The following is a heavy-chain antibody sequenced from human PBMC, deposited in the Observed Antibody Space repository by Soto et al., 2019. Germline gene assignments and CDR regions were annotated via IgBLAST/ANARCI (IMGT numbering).Heavy chain of an antibody. CDR3: ARDVSWSSSFVRGYYYGMDV. V-gene: IGHV1-2*04. D-gene: IGHD6-6*01. CDR2: INPNSGGT. J-gene: IGHJ6*02. CDR1: GYTFTGYY. Sequence: GASVKVSCKASGYTFTGYYMHWVRQAPGQGLEWNGWINPNSGGTNYAQKFQGWVTMTRDTSISTAYMELSRLRSDDTAVYYCARDVSWSSSFVRGYYYGMDVWGQGTTVTVSS.